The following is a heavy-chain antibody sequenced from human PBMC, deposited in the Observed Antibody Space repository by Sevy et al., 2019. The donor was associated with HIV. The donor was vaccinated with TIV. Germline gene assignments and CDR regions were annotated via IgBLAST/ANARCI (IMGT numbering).Heavy chain of an antibody. D-gene: IGHD2-2*01. CDR2: IWYDGSNK. CDR1: GFTFSSYG. J-gene: IGHJ6*02. CDR3: ARDGTRYCSSTSCPGDYYYGMDV. Sequence: GGSLRLSCAASGFTFSSYGMHWVRQAPGKGLEWVAVIWYDGSNKYYADSVKGRFTISRDNSKNTRYLQMNSLRAEDTAVYYCARDGTRYCSSTSCPGDYYYGMDVWGQGTTVTVSS. V-gene: IGHV3-33*01.